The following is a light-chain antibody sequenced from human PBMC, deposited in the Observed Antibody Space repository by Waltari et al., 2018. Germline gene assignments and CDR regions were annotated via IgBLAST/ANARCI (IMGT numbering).Light chain of an antibody. CDR1: QSVSRT. Sequence: EIVLTQSQGTLSLSPGERATLSCRASQSVSRTLAWYQQKPGQAPRLLIYDASTRATGIPDRFSGSGSGTDFSLTISRLEPEDFAVYYCQKYGTLPATFGQGTKVEIK. V-gene: IGKV3-20*01. CDR2: DAS. CDR3: QKYGTLPAT. J-gene: IGKJ1*01.